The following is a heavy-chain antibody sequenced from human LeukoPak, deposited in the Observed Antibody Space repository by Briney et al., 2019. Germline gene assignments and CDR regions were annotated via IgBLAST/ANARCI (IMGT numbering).Heavy chain of an antibody. CDR3: ARGPYYFDS. CDR2: IYYSGGN. Sequence: SETLSLTCTVPGGSISSSGYYWGWIRQPPGMGLEWIGSIYYSGGNYYNPSLNSRVTISVDTSKNQFSLRLSSVTAADTAVYYCARGPYYFDSWGRGTLVTVSS. V-gene: IGHV4-39*07. J-gene: IGHJ4*02. CDR1: GGSISSSGYY.